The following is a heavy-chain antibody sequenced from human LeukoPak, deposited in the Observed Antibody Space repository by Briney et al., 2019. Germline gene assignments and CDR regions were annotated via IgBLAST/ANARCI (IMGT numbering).Heavy chain of an antibody. V-gene: IGHV3-7*04. CDR1: GFTFSSYG. J-gene: IGHJ4*02. CDR3: ARGGGSYYNY. Sequence: GGSLRLSCVASGFTFSSYGMNWVRQAPGKGLEWVANIKQDGSEKYYVDSVKGQFTISRDNAKNSLYLQMNSLRAEDTAVYYCARGGGSYYNYWGQGTLVTVSS. D-gene: IGHD1-26*01. CDR2: IKQDGSEK.